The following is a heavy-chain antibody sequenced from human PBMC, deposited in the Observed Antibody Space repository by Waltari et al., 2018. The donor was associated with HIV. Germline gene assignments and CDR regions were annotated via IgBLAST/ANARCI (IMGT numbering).Heavy chain of an antibody. V-gene: IGHV4-38-2*02. CDR1: GSSLSSGSY. CDR3: ASLDTAVNYDAFDI. CDR2: LDHSGST. D-gene: IGHD5-18*01. J-gene: IGHJ3*02. Sequence: QMQMQESGPGLVMSSETLSLPCTVSGSSLSSGSYLAWIRQPPGKGLEWLGTLDHSGSTYHNPSLKSRLIISVDTSNNQFSLKLTFVTAADTAVYFCASLDTAVNYDAFDIWGQGTMVTVSS.